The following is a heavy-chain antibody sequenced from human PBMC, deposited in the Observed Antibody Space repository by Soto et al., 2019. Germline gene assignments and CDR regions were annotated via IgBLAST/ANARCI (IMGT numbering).Heavy chain of an antibody. D-gene: IGHD3-3*01. CDR3: AHRHHPVVTISHNWFDP. J-gene: IGHJ5*02. CDR1: GFSLSTSGVG. CDR2: IYWDDDK. V-gene: IGHV2-5*02. Sequence: SGPTLVKPTQTLTLTCTFSGFSLSTSGVGVGWIRQPPGKALEWLALIYWDDDKRYSPSLKSRLTISKDTSKNQVVLTMTNMDPVDTATYYCAHRHHPVVTISHNWFDPWGQGTLVTVSS.